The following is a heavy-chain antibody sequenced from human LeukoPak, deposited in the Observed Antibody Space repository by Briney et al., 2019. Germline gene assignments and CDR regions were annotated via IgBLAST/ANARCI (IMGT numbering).Heavy chain of an antibody. Sequence: SETLSLTCTVSGDSMSDYFWTWIRQPPGKGLEWIGEINHSETTNYNASLKSRVTISVDTSKNQFSLKLSSVTAADTAVYYCARGRSYYYGSGSYYTYNWFDPWGQGTLVTVSS. CDR2: INHSETT. D-gene: IGHD3-10*01. J-gene: IGHJ5*02. CDR1: GDSMSDYF. CDR3: ARGRSYYYGSGSYYTYNWFDP. V-gene: IGHV4-34*01.